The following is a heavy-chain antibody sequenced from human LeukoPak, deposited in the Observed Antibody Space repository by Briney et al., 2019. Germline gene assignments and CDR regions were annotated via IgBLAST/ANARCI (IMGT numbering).Heavy chain of an antibody. CDR3: AKEGVVVVPAALLRQFDP. CDR1: GFTFSSYA. Sequence: GGSLRLSCAASGFTFSSYAMSWVRQAPGKGLEWVSAISGSGGSTYYGDSVKGRLTISRDNSKNTLYLQMNSLRAEDTAVYYCAKEGVVVVPAALLRQFDPWGQGTLVTVSS. J-gene: IGHJ5*02. D-gene: IGHD2-2*01. CDR2: ISGSGGST. V-gene: IGHV3-23*01.